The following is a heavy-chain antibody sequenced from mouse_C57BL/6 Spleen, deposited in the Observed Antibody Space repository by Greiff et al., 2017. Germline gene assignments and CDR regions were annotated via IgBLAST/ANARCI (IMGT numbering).Heavy chain of an antibody. J-gene: IGHJ4*01. Sequence: EVKLMESGGGLVQPGGSLSLSCAASGFTFTDYYMSWVRQPPGKALEWLGFIRNKANGYTTEYSASVKGRFTISRDNSQSILYLQMNALRAEDSATDYCARQKAEANGAMDYWGQGTSVTVSS. V-gene: IGHV7-3*01. D-gene: IGHD3-2*02. CDR3: ARQKAEANGAMDY. CDR1: GFTFTDYY. CDR2: IRNKANGYTT.